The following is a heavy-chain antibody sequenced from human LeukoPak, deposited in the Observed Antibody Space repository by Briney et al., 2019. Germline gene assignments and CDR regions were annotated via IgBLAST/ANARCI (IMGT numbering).Heavy chain of an antibody. J-gene: IGHJ4*02. CDR2: IIGSGGRT. V-gene: IGHV3-23*01. D-gene: IGHD1-1*01. CDR1: GFTFSGYA. CDR3: AKHFTVGNFDY. Sequence: AGGSLRLSCAASGFTFSGYAMSWVRQAPGKGLEWVSVIIGSGGRTFYADSPKGRFTISRDNSRNTLYLQMNSLRAEDTAVYYCAKHFTVGNFDYWGQGTLVTVSS.